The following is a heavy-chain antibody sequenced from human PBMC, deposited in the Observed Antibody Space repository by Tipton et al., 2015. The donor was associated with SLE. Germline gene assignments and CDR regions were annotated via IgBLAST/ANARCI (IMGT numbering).Heavy chain of an antibody. J-gene: IGHJ6*03. CDR3: ARVPAVYYYYMDV. CDR1: GGSIRSSRHF. CDR2: LYYSGNT. D-gene: IGHD2-2*01. Sequence: TLSLTCTVSGGSIRSSRHFWGWIRQPPGKGLEWIGVLYYSGNTYYNPSLKSPVTLSIDTSKNQFSLKMRSVTAADTAVYYCARVPAVYYYYMDVWGKGTTVTVSS. V-gene: IGHV4-39*07.